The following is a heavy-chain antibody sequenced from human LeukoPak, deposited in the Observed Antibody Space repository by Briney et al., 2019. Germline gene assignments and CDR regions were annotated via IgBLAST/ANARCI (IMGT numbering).Heavy chain of an antibody. V-gene: IGHV3-23*01. D-gene: IGHD3-10*01. CDR2: IGGSGGST. Sequence: PGGSLRLSCAASGFTFSSYAMSWVRPAPGKGLEWVSAIGGSGGSTYYADSVKGRFTISRDNSKNTLYLQMNSLRAEDTAVYYCAKASSLWFGELLPDYWGQGTLVTVSS. CDR3: AKASSLWFGELLPDY. J-gene: IGHJ4*02. CDR1: GFTFSSYA.